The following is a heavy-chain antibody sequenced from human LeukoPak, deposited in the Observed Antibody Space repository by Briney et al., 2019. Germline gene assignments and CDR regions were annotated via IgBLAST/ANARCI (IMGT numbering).Heavy chain of an antibody. CDR3: ARDLGYCTGGTCHPNWFDP. J-gene: IGHJ5*02. CDR1: GYTFTSYA. V-gene: IGHV1-3*01. Sequence: ASVKVSCKASGYTFTSYAMHWVRQAPGQRLEWMGWINAGNDNTKYSQKFQGRVTITRDTSASTAYMELSSLRSEDTAVYYCARDLGYCTGGTCHPNWFDPGAREPWSPSP. D-gene: IGHD2-8*02. CDR2: INAGNDNT.